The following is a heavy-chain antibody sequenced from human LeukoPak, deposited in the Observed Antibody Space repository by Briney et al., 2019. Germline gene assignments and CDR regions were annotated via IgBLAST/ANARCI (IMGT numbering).Heavy chain of an antibody. D-gene: IGHD6-6*01. J-gene: IGHJ4*02. V-gene: IGHV3-21*01. CDR3: ARGGIYSSSGVFDY. CDR1: GFTFSSYS. Sequence: GGSLRLSCAASGFTFSSYSMNWVRQAPGKGLEWVLSISSSSSYIYYADSVKGRFTISRDNAKNSLYLQMNSLRAEDTAVYYCARGGIYSSSGVFDYWGQGTLVTVSS. CDR2: ISSSSSYI.